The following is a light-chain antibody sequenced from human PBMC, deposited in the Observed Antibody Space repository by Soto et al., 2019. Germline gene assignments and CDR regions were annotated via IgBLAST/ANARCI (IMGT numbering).Light chain of an antibody. J-gene: IGKJ3*01. CDR1: QSVSANY. Sequence: EIVLTQSPGTLSLSPGERATLSCRASQSVSANYLAWYQQKPGQAPRLLIYGASSRVTGIPDRFSGSGSGTDFTLTISRLEPEDFAVYFCQQHGSSPFTFGPGTKVDV. CDR2: GAS. CDR3: QQHGSSPFT. V-gene: IGKV3-20*01.